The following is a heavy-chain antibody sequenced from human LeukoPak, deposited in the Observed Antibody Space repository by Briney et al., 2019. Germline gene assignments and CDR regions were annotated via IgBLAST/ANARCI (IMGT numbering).Heavy chain of an antibody. D-gene: IGHD4-11*01. Sequence: GGSLRLSYAASGFTFSSYWMSWVRQAPGKGLEWVANIKQDGSEQYYVDSVKGRFTISRDNAKNSLFLQMNSLRGEDTAVYYCTREYLTVSYFDYWGQGTLVAVSS. V-gene: IGHV3-7*05. CDR3: TREYLTVSYFDY. J-gene: IGHJ4*02. CDR2: IKQDGSEQ. CDR1: GFTFSSYW.